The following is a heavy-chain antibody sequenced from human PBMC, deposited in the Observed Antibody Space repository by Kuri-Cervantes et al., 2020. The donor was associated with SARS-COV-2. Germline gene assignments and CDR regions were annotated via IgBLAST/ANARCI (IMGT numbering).Heavy chain of an antibody. CDR3: TTGRDYGIVVITDYFDY. Sequence: GESLKISCVASGLTFSNAWMNWVRQAPGKGLEWVGRIKSKTDGRTTDYAAPVKGRFTISRDDSKNTLYLQMNSLKTEDTAVYYCTTGRDYGIVVITDYFDYWGKGTLVTVSS. V-gene: IGHV3-15*07. D-gene: IGHD3-22*01. J-gene: IGHJ4*02. CDR1: GLTFSNAW. CDR2: IKSKTDGRTT.